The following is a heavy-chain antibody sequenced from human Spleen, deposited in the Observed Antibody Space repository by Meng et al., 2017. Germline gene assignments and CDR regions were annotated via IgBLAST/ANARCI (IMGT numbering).Heavy chain of an antibody. D-gene: IGHD6-13*01. Sequence: GESLKISCAASGFTFSSYSMNWVRQAPGKGLEWVSYISNSGSTIYYADSVKGRFTISRDSAKNSLYLQMNTLRAEDTAVYYCARVRGAAGDYWGQGTLVTVSS. CDR2: ISNSGSTI. CDR1: GFTFSSYS. V-gene: IGHV3-48*04. CDR3: ARVRGAAGDY. J-gene: IGHJ4*02.